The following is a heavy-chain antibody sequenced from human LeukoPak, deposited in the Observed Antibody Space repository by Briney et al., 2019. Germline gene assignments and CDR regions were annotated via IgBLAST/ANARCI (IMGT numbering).Heavy chain of an antibody. D-gene: IGHD2-2*01. CDR2: IDPSDSYT. J-gene: IGHJ6*04. Sequence: GESLRISCKGSGYSFTSYWISWVRQMPGKGLGWMWRIDPSDSYTNYSPSFQGHVTISADKSISTAYLQWSSLKASDTAMYYCARRVGTSSPGGYYGMDVWGKGTTVTVSS. V-gene: IGHV5-10-1*01. CDR1: GYSFTSYW. CDR3: ARRVGTSSPGGYYGMDV.